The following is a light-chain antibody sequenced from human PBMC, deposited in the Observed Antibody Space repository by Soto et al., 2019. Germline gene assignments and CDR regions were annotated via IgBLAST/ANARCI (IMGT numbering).Light chain of an antibody. Sequence: QSALTQPASVSGSPGQSITISYTGTSSDVGSYNLVSWYQQHPGEAPKFMIYDDSRRPSGISNRFSGSKSGNTASLTISGLQAEDEADYYCCSYAGSRIWVFGGGTKVTVL. V-gene: IGLV2-23*01. CDR3: CSYAGSRIWV. J-gene: IGLJ3*02. CDR2: DDS. CDR1: SSDVGSYNL.